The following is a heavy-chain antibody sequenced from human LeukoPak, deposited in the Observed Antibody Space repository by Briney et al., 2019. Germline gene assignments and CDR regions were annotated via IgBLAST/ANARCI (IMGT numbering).Heavy chain of an antibody. CDR3: ATVASGWHFDY. D-gene: IGHD6-19*01. CDR2: ISGIGDNT. J-gene: IGHJ4*02. Sequence: GGSLRLSCAASGFTFTNYVMSWVRQAPGKGLEWVSSISGIGDNTYYADSMKGRFTISRDNSKNTLYLQMNSLRAEDTAVYYCATVASGWHFDYWGQGTLVTVSS. CDR1: GFTFTNYV. V-gene: IGHV3-23*01.